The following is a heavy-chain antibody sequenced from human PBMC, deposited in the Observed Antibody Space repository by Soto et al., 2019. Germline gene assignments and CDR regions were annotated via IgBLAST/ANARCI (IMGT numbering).Heavy chain of an antibody. CDR3: ARQVGSGNSYRALLWLDP. V-gene: IGHV4-59*08. J-gene: IGHJ5*02. Sequence: SETLSLTCNVSGGSMSSSYWSWIRQPPGKGLEWIGYIYYSGTTKYNPSLKSRVTISIDTSRNQFSLRLNSVTAADTAIYYCARQVGSGNSYRALLWLDPWGRGTLVTVSS. CDR2: IYYSGTT. D-gene: IGHD5-18*01. CDR1: GGSMSSSY.